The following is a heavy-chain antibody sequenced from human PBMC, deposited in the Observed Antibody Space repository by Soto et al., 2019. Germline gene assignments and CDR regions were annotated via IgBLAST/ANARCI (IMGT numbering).Heavy chain of an antibody. D-gene: IGHD6-6*01. J-gene: IGHJ6*02. CDR2: IYSGGST. CDR3: ARVAARTYYYYGMDV. V-gene: IGHV3-53*01. CDR1: GFTVSSNY. Sequence: SLRLSCAASGFTVSSNYMSWVRQAPGKGLEWVSVIYSGGSTYYADSVKGRFTISRDNSKNTLYLQMNSLRAEDTAVYYCARVAARTYYYYGMDVWGQGTTVTVSS.